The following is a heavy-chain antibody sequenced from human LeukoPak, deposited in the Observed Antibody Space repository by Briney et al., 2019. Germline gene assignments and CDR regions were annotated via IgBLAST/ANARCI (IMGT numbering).Heavy chain of an antibody. J-gene: IGHJ4*02. D-gene: IGHD3-3*01. CDR3: AKDRQTITIFGVVNTPRANFDY. V-gene: IGHV3-30*02. CDR1: GFTFSRYD. CDR2: IRYDGINK. Sequence: GSLRLSCAASGFTFSRYDIHWVRQAPGKGLEWVAFIRYDGINKNYADSVKGRFTISRDNFMSTVYLQMNSLRAEDTAVYYCAKDRQTITIFGVVNTPRANFDYWGQGTLVTVSS.